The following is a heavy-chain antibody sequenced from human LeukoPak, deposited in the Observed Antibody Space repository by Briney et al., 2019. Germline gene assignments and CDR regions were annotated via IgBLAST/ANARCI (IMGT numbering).Heavy chain of an antibody. CDR1: GFTFSYYA. V-gene: IGHV3-30*18. D-gene: IGHD3-10*01. CDR3: AKDGEKGSGSYWSSYFDY. J-gene: IGHJ4*02. Sequence: PGGSLRLSCAASGFTFSYYAMSWVRQAPGKGLEWVAVISYDGSNKYYADSVKGRFTISRDNSKNTLYLQMNSLRAEDTAVYYCAKDGEKGSGSYWSSYFDYWGQGTLVTVSS. CDR2: ISYDGSNK.